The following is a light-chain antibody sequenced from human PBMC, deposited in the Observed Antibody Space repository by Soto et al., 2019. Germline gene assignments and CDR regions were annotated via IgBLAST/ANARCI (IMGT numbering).Light chain of an antibody. Sequence: QSALTRSASVSGSPGQSITISCTGTSSDVGGYNYVSWYQQHPGKAPKFMIYDVSNRPSGVSNRFSGSKSGNTASLTISGLQAQDEADYYCSSYTTSNSRQIVFGTGTKLTVL. J-gene: IGLJ1*01. CDR2: DVS. CDR3: SSYTTSNSRQIV. V-gene: IGLV2-14*01. CDR1: SSDVGGYNY.